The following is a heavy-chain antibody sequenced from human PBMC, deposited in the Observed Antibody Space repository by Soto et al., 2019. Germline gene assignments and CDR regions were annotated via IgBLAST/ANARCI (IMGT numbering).Heavy chain of an antibody. V-gene: IGHV4-31*03. CDR3: ARGGYSSGYYPQYYGMDV. J-gene: IGHJ6*02. D-gene: IGHD3-22*01. CDR1: GGSISSGGYY. CDR2: IYYSGST. Sequence: QVQLQESGPGLVKPSQTLSLTCTVSGGSISSGGYYWSWIRQHPGKGLEWIGYIYYSGSTYYNPXXKSRVTISVDXXKXQXXLKLSSVTAADTAVYYCARGGYSSGYYPQYYGMDVWGQGTTVTVSS.